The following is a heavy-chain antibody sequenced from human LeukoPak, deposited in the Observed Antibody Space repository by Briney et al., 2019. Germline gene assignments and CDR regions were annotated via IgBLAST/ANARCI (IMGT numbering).Heavy chain of an antibody. CDR2: IYYSEST. D-gene: IGHD4-17*01. Sequence: SETLSLTCTVSGGSISSSSHYSGCIRHPPGKWLEWIRSIYYSESTNYNPSLKSPVTLSVDTSKNQFSLNLNSVTTTYTAVYYCARLGSTVTTLIRGFDYWGQGTLVTVSS. J-gene: IGHJ4*02. V-gene: IGHV4-39*01. CDR3: ARLGSTVTTLIRGFDY. CDR1: GGSISSSSHY.